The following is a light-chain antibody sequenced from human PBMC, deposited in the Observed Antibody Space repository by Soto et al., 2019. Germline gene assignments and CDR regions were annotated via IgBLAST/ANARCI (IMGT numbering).Light chain of an antibody. CDR1: SSDVGSYNL. Sequence: QSALTRPASVSGSPGQSITISCTGTSSDVGSYNLVSWYQQHPGKAPKLMIYEVSKRPSGVSNRFSGSKSGNTASLTISGLQAEDEADYYCCSYAGSSIPIGTGTKVTVL. CDR3: CSYAGSSIP. CDR2: EVS. J-gene: IGLJ1*01. V-gene: IGLV2-23*02.